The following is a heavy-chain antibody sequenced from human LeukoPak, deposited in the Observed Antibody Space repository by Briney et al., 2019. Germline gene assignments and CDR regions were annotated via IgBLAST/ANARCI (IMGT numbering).Heavy chain of an antibody. J-gene: IGHJ3*02. V-gene: IGHV3-48*04. CDR3: ARLRGRLDAFDI. CDR1: GFTFSSYA. D-gene: IGHD6-19*01. Sequence: PGGSLRLSCAASGFTFSSYAMSWVRQAPGKGLEWVSYISSSGSTIYYADSVKARFTISRDNAKNSLYLQMNSLRAEDTAVYYCARLRGRLDAFDIWGQGTMVTVSS. CDR2: ISSSGSTI.